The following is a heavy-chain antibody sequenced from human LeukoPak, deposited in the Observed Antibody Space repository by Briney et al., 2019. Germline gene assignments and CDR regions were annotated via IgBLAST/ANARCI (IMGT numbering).Heavy chain of an antibody. CDR1: GYTFTSYD. CDR2: MNPNSGNT. V-gene: IGHV1-8*01. D-gene: IGHD3-22*01. Sequence: ASVKVSCKASGYTFTSYDINWVRQATGQGLEWMGWMNPNSGNTGYAQKFQGRVTMTRDTSISTAYMELSSLRSEDTAVYYCARVYYYDSSALIDYWGQGTLVTVSS. CDR3: ARVYYYDSSALIDY. J-gene: IGHJ4*02.